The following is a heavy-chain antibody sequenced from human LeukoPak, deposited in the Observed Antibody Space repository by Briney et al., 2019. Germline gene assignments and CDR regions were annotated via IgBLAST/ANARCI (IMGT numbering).Heavy chain of an antibody. CDR1: GYTFTTYG. D-gene: IGHD4-17*01. V-gene: IGHV1-18*01. CDR2: ISTYNAIT. J-gene: IGHJ4*02. Sequence: ASVKVSCKASGYTFTTYGISWVRQAPGRGLEWMGWISTYNAITNYAQKLQGRVTMTTDTSTSTSYMELRSLRSDDTAVYYCARVEITVISLGFDCWGQGTLVTVSS. CDR3: ARVEITVISLGFDC.